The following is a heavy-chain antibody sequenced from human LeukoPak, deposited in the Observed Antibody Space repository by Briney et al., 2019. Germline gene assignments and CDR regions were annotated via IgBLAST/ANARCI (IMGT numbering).Heavy chain of an antibody. CDR1: GGSFSGYY. J-gene: IGHJ3*02. Sequence: SGTLSLTCAVYGGSFSGYYWSWIRQPPGKGLEWIGEINHSGSTNYNPSLKSRVTISVDTSKNQFSLKLSSVTAADTAVYYCAKEQWLVLGAFDIWGQGTMVTVSS. D-gene: IGHD6-19*01. CDR3: AKEQWLVLGAFDI. CDR2: INHSGST. V-gene: IGHV4-34*01.